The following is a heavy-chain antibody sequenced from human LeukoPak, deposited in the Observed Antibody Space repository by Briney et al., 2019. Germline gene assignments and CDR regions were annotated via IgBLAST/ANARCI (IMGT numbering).Heavy chain of an antibody. CDR2: IRYDGNNK. Sequence: GGSLRLSCGASGCTFSNYGMLWVRQAPGKGLEWVAFIRYDGNNKLYADSMKGRFTISRDNSKNTLYLHTNSLRAEDTAVYYCVKDNPLDYWGQGTLVIVSS. CDR3: VKDNPLDY. CDR1: GCTFSNYG. D-gene: IGHD1-14*01. V-gene: IGHV3-30*02. J-gene: IGHJ4*02.